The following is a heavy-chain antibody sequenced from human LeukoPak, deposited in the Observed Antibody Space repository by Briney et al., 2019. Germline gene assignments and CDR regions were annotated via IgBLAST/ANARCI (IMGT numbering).Heavy chain of an antibody. J-gene: IGHJ4*02. CDR3: ARSDKAFDY. Sequence: SETLSLTCTISGGSISSSSYYWGWIRQPPGKGLEWIGSIYYSGSTYYNPSLKSRVTISVDTSKNQFSLKLSSVTAADTAVYYCARSDKAFDYWGQGTLVTVSS. V-gene: IGHV4-39*01. CDR1: GGSISSSSYY. CDR2: IYYSGST.